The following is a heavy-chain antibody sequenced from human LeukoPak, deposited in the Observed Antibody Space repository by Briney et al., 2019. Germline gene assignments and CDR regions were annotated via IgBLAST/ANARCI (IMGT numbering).Heavy chain of an antibody. CDR3: ARAVGGDGSGSL. CDR1: GGSISSYY. J-gene: IGHJ4*02. V-gene: IGHV4-59*01. CDR2: IYYSGST. Sequence: SETLSLTCTVSGGSISSYYWSWIRQPPGKGLEWIGYIYYSGSTNCNPSLKSRVTISVDTSKNQFSLKLSSVTAADTAVYYCARAVGGDGSGSLWGPGTPVTVSS. D-gene: IGHD3-10*01.